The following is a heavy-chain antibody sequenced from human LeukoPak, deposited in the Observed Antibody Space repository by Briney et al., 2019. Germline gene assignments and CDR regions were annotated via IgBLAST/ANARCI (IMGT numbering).Heavy chain of an antibody. D-gene: IGHD2-2*01. Sequence: GGSLRLSCAASGFTLSSYEMNWVRQAPGKGLQWVSDISSSGTTIYYADSVKGRFTISRDNAKNSLYLQMNSLRAEDTAVYYCAGKYCSTTSCLFDNWGQGTLVTVSS. J-gene: IGHJ4*02. V-gene: IGHV3-48*03. CDR3: AGKYCSTTSCLFDN. CDR2: ISSSGTTI. CDR1: GFTLSSYE.